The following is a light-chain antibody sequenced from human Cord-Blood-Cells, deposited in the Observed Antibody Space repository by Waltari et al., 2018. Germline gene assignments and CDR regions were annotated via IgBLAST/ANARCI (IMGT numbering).Light chain of an antibody. CDR3: CSYAGSSTFVV. Sequence: QSALTQPASVSGSPGQSITISCTGTSRDVGSYNLVSWSQQHPGTAPKLMIYEGSKRPSGVSNRFSGSKSGNTASLTISGLQAEDEADYYCCSYAGSSTFVVFGGGTKLTVI. J-gene: IGLJ2*01. CDR2: EGS. CDR1: SRDVGSYNL. V-gene: IGLV2-23*03.